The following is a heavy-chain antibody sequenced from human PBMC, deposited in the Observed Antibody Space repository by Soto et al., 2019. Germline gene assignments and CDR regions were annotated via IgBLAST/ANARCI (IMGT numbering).Heavy chain of an antibody. V-gene: IGHV3-23*01. D-gene: IGHD2-15*01. CDR3: AKDLGAPSIACSGGSCYLFDY. CDR2: ISGSGGST. Sequence: EVQLLESGGGLVQPGGSLRLSCAASGFTFSSYAMSWVRQAPGKGLEWVSAISGSGGSTYYADSVKGRFTISRDNSKNTLYLQMNSLRAEDTAVYYCAKDLGAPSIACSGGSCYLFDYWGQGTLVTVSS. J-gene: IGHJ4*02. CDR1: GFTFSSYA.